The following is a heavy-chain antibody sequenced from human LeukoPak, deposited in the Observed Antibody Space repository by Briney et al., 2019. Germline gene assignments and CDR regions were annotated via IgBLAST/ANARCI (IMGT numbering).Heavy chain of an antibody. J-gene: IGHJ4*02. CDR1: GFTFISYW. V-gene: IGHV3-74*01. CDR3: GRTSYDSSAYFDY. CDR2: ITSDGTST. D-gene: IGHD3-22*01. Sequence: GGSLRRSCAASGFTFISYWMHWVRQAPGKGLVWVSRITSDGTSTNYADSVKGRFTISRDSAKNTLYLQMNSLGAEDTAVYYCGRTSYDSSAYFDYWGQGTLVTVSS.